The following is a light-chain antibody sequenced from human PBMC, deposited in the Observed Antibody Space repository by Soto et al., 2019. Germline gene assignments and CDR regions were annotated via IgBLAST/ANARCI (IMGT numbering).Light chain of an antibody. CDR1: QSVSSN. J-gene: IGKJ1*01. CDR2: GAS. Sequence: EIVMTQSPATLSVSPGERATLSCRASQSVSSNLAWYQQKPGQAPRLLIYGASTRATGIPARFSGSGSGTEFTLTISSLQSEDCAVYYCQQYNNWPPWTCGQGTKVDIK. V-gene: IGKV3-15*01. CDR3: QQYNNWPPWT.